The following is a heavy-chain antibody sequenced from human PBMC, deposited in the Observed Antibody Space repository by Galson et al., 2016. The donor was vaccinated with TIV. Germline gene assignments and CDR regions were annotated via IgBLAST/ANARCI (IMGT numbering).Heavy chain of an antibody. CDR2: ISGSGGIT. V-gene: IGHV3-23*01. Sequence: SLRLSCAASGVTFRNYAMHWVRQAPGKGLEWVSGISGSGGITYIAESVKGRFAISRDNSRDTLYLQLNSLRAEDTAVYYCAKRRNYGGDALESWGQGTMVTVSS. CDR1: GVTFRNYA. J-gene: IGHJ3*02. CDR3: AKRRNYGGDALES. D-gene: IGHD4-23*01.